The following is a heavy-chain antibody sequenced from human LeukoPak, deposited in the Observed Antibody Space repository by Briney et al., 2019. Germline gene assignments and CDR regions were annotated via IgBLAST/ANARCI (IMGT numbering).Heavy chain of an antibody. CDR3: ARGLYYYDSSGYSDY. V-gene: IGHV1-46*01. Sequence: ASVKVSCKASGYTFTSYYMHWVRQAPGQGLEWMGIINPSGGSTSYAQKFQGRVTMTRDTSTSTVYMELSSLRSEDTAVYDCARGLYYYDSSGYSDYWGQGTLVTVPS. CDR1: GYTFTSYY. D-gene: IGHD3-22*01. CDR2: INPSGGST. J-gene: IGHJ4*02.